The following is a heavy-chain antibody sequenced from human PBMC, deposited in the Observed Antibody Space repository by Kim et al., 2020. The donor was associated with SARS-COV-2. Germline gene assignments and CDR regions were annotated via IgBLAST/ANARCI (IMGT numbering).Heavy chain of an antibody. J-gene: IGHJ4*02. CDR3: ARGGKYSHSSSFDY. CDR1: GYTFTGYY. V-gene: IGHV1-2*06. CDR2: IHPNSGGT. D-gene: IGHD4-4*01. Sequence: ASVKVSRKASGYTFTGYYIHWIRQAPGQGLDWIGRIHPNSGGTNSPQKFEGRVTLTSDTSINTAYMELSGLTSDDTAVYFCARGGKYSHSSSFDYWGQGTLVTVSS.